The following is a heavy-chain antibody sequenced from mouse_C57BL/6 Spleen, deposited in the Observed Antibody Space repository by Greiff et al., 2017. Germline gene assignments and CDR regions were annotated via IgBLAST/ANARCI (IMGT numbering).Heavy chain of an antibody. D-gene: IGHD4-1*01. V-gene: IGHV5-4*01. CDR2: ISDGGSYT. CDR1: GFTFSSYA. CDR3: AREGVNGTVFAY. J-gene: IGHJ3*01. Sequence: EVLLVESGGGLVKPGGSLKLSCAASGFTFSSYAMSWVRQTPEKRLEWVATISDGGSYTYYPDNVKGRFTISRDNAKNNLYLQMSHLKSEDTAMYYCAREGVNGTVFAYWGQGTLVTVSA.